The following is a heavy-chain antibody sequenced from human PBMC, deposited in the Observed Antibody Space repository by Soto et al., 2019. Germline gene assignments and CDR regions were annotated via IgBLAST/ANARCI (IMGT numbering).Heavy chain of an antibody. Sequence: QITLKESGPTLVKPTQTLTLTCTFSGFSLSTSGVGVGWIRQPPGKALELLALIYWDDDKRYSPSLKSRLTNTKDTSKNQVVLTMTNMDPVYTATYYCAHTGYSSGWYLRGYFQHWVQGTLFTVSS. CDR1: GFSLSTSGVG. CDR3: AHTGYSSGWYLRGYFQH. J-gene: IGHJ1*01. D-gene: IGHD6-19*01. CDR2: IYWDDDK. V-gene: IGHV2-5*02.